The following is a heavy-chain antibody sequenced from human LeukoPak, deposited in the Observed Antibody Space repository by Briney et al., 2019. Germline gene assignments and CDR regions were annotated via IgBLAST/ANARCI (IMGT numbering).Heavy chain of an antibody. CDR3: ARRSSGYYSDDYFDY. CDR2: IYPGDSDT. Sequence: GESLKISCKGSGYSFPNYWIGWVRQMPGKGLEWMGIIYPGDSDTRYSPSFQGQVTISADKSISTAYLQWSSLKASDTAMYYCARRSSGYYSDDYFDYWGQGTLVTVSS. J-gene: IGHJ4*02. V-gene: IGHV5-51*01. D-gene: IGHD3-22*01. CDR1: GYSFPNYW.